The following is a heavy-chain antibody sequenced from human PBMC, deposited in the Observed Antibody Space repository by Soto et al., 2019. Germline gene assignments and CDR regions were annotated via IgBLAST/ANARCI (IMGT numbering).Heavy chain of an antibody. CDR2: ISAYNGNI. D-gene: IGHD6-6*01. J-gene: IGHJ6*02. Sequence: QVQLVQSGAEVKKPGASVKVSCKASGYTFTSYGISWVRQAPGQGLEWMGWISAYNGNINYAQKLQGRVTMTTDTSTSTAYMELRSLRSDDTAVYYCARDEYSSPRAFYYGMDVWGQGTTVTVSS. CDR1: GYTFTSYG. V-gene: IGHV1-18*01. CDR3: ARDEYSSPRAFYYGMDV.